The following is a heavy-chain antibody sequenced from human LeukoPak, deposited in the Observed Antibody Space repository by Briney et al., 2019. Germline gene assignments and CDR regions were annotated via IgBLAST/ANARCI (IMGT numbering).Heavy chain of an antibody. D-gene: IGHD3-10*01. CDR1: GYSFTSYW. Sequence: GESLKISCKGSGYSFTSYWIGWVRQMPGKGLEWMGIIYPGDSDTRYSPSFQGQVTISADKSISTAYLKWSSLKASDTAMYYCARSGIRITMVRGVPPLGYWGQGTLVTVSS. J-gene: IGHJ4*02. CDR2: IYPGDSDT. CDR3: ARSGIRITMVRGVPPLGY. V-gene: IGHV5-51*01.